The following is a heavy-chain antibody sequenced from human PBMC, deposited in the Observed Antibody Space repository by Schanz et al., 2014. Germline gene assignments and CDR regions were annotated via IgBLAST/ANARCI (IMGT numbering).Heavy chain of an antibody. CDR2: IGYLGNT. CDR1: GFTLSNSD. CDR3: ARGTDWSLQY. V-gene: IGHV3-13*01. D-gene: IGHD1-1*01. J-gene: IGHJ4*02. Sequence: EAQLVESGGGLVQPGGSLRLSCAASGFTLSNSDMHWVRQGTGKGLEWVSTIGYLGNTCYPDSVKGRFNVSRGSGQNSLYLQMNSLRAGGTAVYYCARGTDWSLQYWGQGALVTVSS.